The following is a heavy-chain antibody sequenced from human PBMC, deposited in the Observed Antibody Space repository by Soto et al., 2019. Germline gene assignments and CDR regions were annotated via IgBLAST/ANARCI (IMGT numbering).Heavy chain of an antibody. Sequence: EVQLVESGGGLVKPGGSLRLSCAASGFSFSNAWMSWVRQAPGKRLEWVGRIKSKTDGGTTDYAAPVKGRFTISRDDSKNTLFLQMNSLETEDTAVYYCSDCSTTNCYADYFYYIDVWGKGTTVTVSS. CDR2: IKSKTDGGTT. D-gene: IGHD2-2*01. V-gene: IGHV3-15*01. J-gene: IGHJ6*03. CDR3: SDCSTTNCYADYFYYIDV. CDR1: GFSFSNAW.